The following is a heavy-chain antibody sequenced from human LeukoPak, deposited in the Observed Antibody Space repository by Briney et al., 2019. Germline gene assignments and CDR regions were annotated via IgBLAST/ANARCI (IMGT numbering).Heavy chain of an antibody. Sequence: GGSLRLSCAASGFTFSSYWMHWVRQAPGKGLVWVSRINTDGSSTSYADSVKGRSTISRDNAKNTLYLQMNSLRAEDTAVYYCARDHAIFGVVLYYMDVWGKGTTVTVSS. V-gene: IGHV3-74*01. CDR1: GFTFSSYW. CDR2: INTDGSST. J-gene: IGHJ6*03. CDR3: ARDHAIFGVVLYYMDV. D-gene: IGHD3-3*01.